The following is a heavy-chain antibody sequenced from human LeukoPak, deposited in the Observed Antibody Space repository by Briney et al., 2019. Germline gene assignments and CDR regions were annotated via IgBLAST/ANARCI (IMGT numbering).Heavy chain of an antibody. CDR3: TTAVAGTVRIDY. D-gene: IGHD6-19*01. J-gene: IGHJ4*02. CDR2: IRSKTDGGTI. V-gene: IGHV3-15*01. Sequence: GGSLRLSCAASGFXLSNAYISWVRQAPGKGLEWVGRIRSKTDGGTIDYAAPVKDRFTISRDDSKNMLYLQMNSLKTEDTAVYYCTTAVAGTVRIDYWGQGTLVTVSS. CDR1: GFXLSNAY.